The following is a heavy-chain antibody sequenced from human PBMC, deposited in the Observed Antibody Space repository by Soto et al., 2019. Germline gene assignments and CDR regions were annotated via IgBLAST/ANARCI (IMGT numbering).Heavy chain of an antibody. CDR3: ARGGVSTIFGDS. D-gene: IGHD5-12*01. J-gene: IGHJ4*02. V-gene: IGHV3-48*02. CDR1: GFALSAYS. Sequence: EVQLVESGGGLVQPGGSLRVSCAASGFALSAYSMNWVRQAPGKGLEWLSYIDSRSATIYYAASVKGRFIISRDNARNSLYLQMNSLRDEDMAVYYCARGGVSTIFGDSWGQGTLVTVSS. CDR2: IDSRSATI.